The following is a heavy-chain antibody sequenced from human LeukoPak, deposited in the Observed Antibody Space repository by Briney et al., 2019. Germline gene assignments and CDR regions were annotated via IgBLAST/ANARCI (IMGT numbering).Heavy chain of an antibody. Sequence: GRSLRLSCAASGFTFSSYGMHRVRQAPGKGLEWVAVISYDGSNKYYADSVKGRFTISRDNSKNSLYLQMNSLRAEDTAVYYCAKDSDGYDYFDYWGQGTLVTVSS. CDR2: ISYDGSNK. J-gene: IGHJ4*02. CDR3: AKDSDGYDYFDY. V-gene: IGHV3-30*18. CDR1: GFTFSSYG. D-gene: IGHD5-12*01.